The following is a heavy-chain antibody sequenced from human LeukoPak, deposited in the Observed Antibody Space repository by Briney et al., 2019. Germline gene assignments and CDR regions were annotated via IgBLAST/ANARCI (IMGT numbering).Heavy chain of an antibody. V-gene: IGHV3-30-3*01. Sequence: SGGSLRLSCAASGFTFSSYAMHWVRQAPGKGLEWVAVISYDGSNKYYADSVKGRFTISRDNSKNTLYLQMNSLRAEDTAVYYCARGDYASYFDYWGQGTLVTVSS. CDR1: GFTFSSYA. CDR2: ISYDGSNK. CDR3: ARGDYASYFDY. J-gene: IGHJ4*02. D-gene: IGHD4-17*01.